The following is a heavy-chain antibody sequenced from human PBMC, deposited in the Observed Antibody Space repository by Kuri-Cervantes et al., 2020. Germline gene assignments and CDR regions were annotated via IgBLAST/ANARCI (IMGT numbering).Heavy chain of an antibody. J-gene: IGHJ6*02. CDR1: GFTVSSNY. CDR2: NYSGGSP. CDR3: ARDGYDFWSRDYYYGMDV. V-gene: IGHV3-53*01. D-gene: IGHD3-3*01. Sequence: GESLKISCAASGFTVSSNYMSWVRQAPGKGLEWVSVNYSGGSPYYADSVKGRFTISRDNSKNTLYLQMNSLRAEDTAVYYCARDGYDFWSRDYYYGMDVWGQGTTVTVSS.